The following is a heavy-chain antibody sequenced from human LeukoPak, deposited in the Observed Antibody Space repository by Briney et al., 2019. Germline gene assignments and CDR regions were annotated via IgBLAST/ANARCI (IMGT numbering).Heavy chain of an antibody. D-gene: IGHD1-26*01. V-gene: IGHV1-2*02. CDR3: ARRHVEWERARDAFDI. J-gene: IGHJ3*02. CDR1: GYTFTGYY. Sequence: ASVKVSCKASGYTFTGYYIYWVRQAPGQGLEWMGWSNPNSGGTNYAQKFQGRVTMTRDTSISTAYMELSRLRFDDTAVYYCARRHVEWERARDAFDIWGQGTMVTVSS. CDR2: SNPNSGGT.